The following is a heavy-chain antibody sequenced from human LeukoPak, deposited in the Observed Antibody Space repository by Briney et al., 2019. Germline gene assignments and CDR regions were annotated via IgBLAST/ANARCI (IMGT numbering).Heavy chain of an antibody. CDR1: GFTFSSYS. J-gene: IGHJ3*02. CDR2: ISSSSSYI. Sequence: PGGSLRLSCAASGFTFSSYSMNWARQAPGKGLEWVSSISSSSSYIYYADSVKGRFTISRDNAKNSVYLQVTSLRVEDTAVYHCAAVSYLAFDIWGQGTMVTVSS. D-gene: IGHD2-21*01. V-gene: IGHV3-21*01. CDR3: AAVSYLAFDI.